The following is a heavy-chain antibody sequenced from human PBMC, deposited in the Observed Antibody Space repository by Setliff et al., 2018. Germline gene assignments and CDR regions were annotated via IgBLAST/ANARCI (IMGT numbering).Heavy chain of an antibody. CDR1: GFTFSSYA. J-gene: IGHJ5*02. CDR2: ISGSGGST. V-gene: IGHV3-23*01. CDR3: ARDGYPGTS. D-gene: IGHD2-2*03. Sequence: PGGSLRLSCAASGFTFSSYAMSWVRQDPGKGLEWVSAISGSGGSTYYADSVKGRITISRDNTKNTLYLQMNSLRAEDTAVYYCARDGYPGTSWGQGTLVTVSS.